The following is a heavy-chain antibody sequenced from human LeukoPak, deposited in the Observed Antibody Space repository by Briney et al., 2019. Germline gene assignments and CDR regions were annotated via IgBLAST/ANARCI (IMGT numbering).Heavy chain of an antibody. CDR1: RFTFNSYA. D-gene: IGHD5-12*01. CDR2: IGGSNGIT. CDR3: ARNENSGWGYFDY. J-gene: IGHJ4*02. Sequence: PGGSLRLSCAASRFTFNSYAMSWVRQAPGKGLEWVSVIGGSNGITFYVGSVKGRFTISRDNSKDTLYLQMNSLRAEDTAVCYCARNENSGWGYFDYWGQGTLVTVSS. V-gene: IGHV3-23*01.